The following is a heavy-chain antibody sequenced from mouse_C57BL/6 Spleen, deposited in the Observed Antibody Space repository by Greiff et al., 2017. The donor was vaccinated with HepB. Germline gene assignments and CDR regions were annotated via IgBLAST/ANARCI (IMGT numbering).Heavy chain of an antibody. CDR2: ISYDGSN. Sequence: EVKLQESGPGLVKPSQSLSLTCSVTGYSITSGYYWNWIRQFPGNKLEWMGYISYDGSNNYNPSLKNRISITRDTSKNQFFLKLNSVTTEDTATYYCARGGIYDGYWNYFDYWGQGTTLTVSS. J-gene: IGHJ2*01. V-gene: IGHV3-6*01. CDR1: GYSITSGYY. D-gene: IGHD2-3*01. CDR3: ARGGIYDGYWNYFDY.